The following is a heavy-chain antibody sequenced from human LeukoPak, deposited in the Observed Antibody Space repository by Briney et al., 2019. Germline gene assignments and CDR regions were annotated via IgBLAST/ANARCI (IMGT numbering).Heavy chain of an antibody. CDR3: ASLEYYYVSGNYYKLFDY. D-gene: IGHD3-10*01. CDR2: ISSSGSTI. V-gene: IGHV3-48*02. J-gene: IGHJ4*02. CDR1: EFTLRDAW. Sequence: GGSLRLSCSASEFTLRDAWMNWVRQAPGKGLEWVSDISSSGSTIYFADSVKGRFTISRDNAKNSLYLQMNSLRDEDTAVYYCASLEYYYVSGNYYKLFDYWGQGTLVTVCS.